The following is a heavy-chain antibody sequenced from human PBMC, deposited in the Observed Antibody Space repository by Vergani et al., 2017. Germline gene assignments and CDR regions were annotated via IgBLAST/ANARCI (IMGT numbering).Heavy chain of an antibody. J-gene: IGHJ6*01. V-gene: IGHV1-69-2*01. CDR3: ATPKKVTTGGMEV. D-gene: IGHD4-17*01. CDR1: GYTFTDHY. CDR2: VDPEDGET. Sequence: EVQLVQSGAEVKKPGATMKISCKVSGYTFTDHYMHWVKQAPGKGLEWMGLVDPEDGETIYAEKFKGRVTIAADTSTDTAHLELSRLRNEDTAVYYCATPKKVTTGGMEVWGEGTTVIVSS.